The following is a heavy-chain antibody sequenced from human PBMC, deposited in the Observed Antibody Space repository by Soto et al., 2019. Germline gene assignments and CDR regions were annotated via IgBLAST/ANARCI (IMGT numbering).Heavy chain of an antibody. V-gene: IGHV1-69*02. CDR2: IIPILGIA. J-gene: IGHJ6*02. Sequence: QVQLVQSGAEVKKPGSSVKVSCKASGGTFSSYTISWVRQAPGQGLEWMGRIIPILGIANYAQKFQGRVTSTADESTSTDYMELSSLRSEDTAVYYCARAIVVVVAATPTYYYYGMDVWGQGTTVTVSS. CDR1: GGTFSSYT. CDR3: ARAIVVVVAATPTYYYYGMDV. D-gene: IGHD2-15*01.